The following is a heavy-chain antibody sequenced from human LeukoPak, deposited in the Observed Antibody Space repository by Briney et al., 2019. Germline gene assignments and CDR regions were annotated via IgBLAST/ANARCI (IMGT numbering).Heavy chain of an antibody. J-gene: IGHJ4*02. Sequence: SETLSLTCTVSGGSISNYYWSWIRQPAGKGLEWIGRIYTSGTTNCHPSLKSRVTMSLDTSKNQFSLKLSPVTAADTAVYYCARGYGDIDYWGQGTLVTVSS. CDR1: GGSISNYY. CDR3: ARGYGDIDY. CDR2: IYTSGTT. V-gene: IGHV4-4*07. D-gene: IGHD4-17*01.